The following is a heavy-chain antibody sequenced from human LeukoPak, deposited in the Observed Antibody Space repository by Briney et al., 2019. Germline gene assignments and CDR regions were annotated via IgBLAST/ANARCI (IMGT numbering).Heavy chain of an antibody. CDR2: IIPIFGTA. Sequence: SVKVSCKASGGTFSSYAISWVRQAPGQGLEWMGGIIPIFGTANYAQKFQGRVTITADKSTSTAYMELSSLRSEDTAVYYCARHRVLRFLEGLLPQYYYYYMDVWGKGTTVTVSS. V-gene: IGHV1-69*06. J-gene: IGHJ6*03. CDR3: ARHRVLRFLEGLLPQYYYYYMDV. CDR1: GGTFSSYA. D-gene: IGHD3-3*01.